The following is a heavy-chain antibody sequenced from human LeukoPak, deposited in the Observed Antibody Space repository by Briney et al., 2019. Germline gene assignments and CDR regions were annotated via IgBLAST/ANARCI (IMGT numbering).Heavy chain of an antibody. V-gene: IGHV3-30*18. J-gene: IGHJ5*01. CDR3: AKDDLPGYSSSWFVY. Sequence: GRSLRLSCAASGFTFSSYGMHWVRQAPGKGLEWVAVISYDGSSKYYADSVKGRFTISRDNSKNTLYLQMNSLRAEDTAVYYCAKDDLPGYSSSWFVYWGQGTLVTVSS. D-gene: IGHD6-13*01. CDR1: GFTFSSYG. CDR2: ISYDGSSK.